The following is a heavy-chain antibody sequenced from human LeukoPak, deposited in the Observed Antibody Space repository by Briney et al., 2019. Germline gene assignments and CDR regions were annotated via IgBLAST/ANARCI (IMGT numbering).Heavy chain of an antibody. CDR1: GYIFTSYW. J-gene: IGHJ6*02. V-gene: IGHV5-51*01. CDR2: IYPGDSDT. CDR3: AKSDKGEMDV. D-gene: IGHD3-9*01. Sequence: GASLQISCKGSGYIFTSYWIGWVRRLPGKGLEWMGIIYPGDSDTRYSPSFQGQVTISADKSISTAYLQWSSLKASDTAMYYCAKSDKGEMDVWGQGTTVTVSS.